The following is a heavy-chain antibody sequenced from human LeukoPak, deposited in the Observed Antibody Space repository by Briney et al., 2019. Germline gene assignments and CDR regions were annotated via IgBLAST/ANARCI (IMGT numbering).Heavy chain of an antibody. D-gene: IGHD1-26*01. CDR1: GGSIRSSSYN. CDR3: ARTGGSFYFYYYMDV. Sequence: SETLSLTCTVSGGSIRSSSYNWGWIRQPPGKGLEWIGSIHYTGTTFYNPSLKSRVTISVDTSKNQFSLKLTSVTAADTAVYYCARTGGSFYFYYYMDVWGKGTTVTVSS. J-gene: IGHJ6*03. CDR2: IHYTGTT. V-gene: IGHV4-39*07.